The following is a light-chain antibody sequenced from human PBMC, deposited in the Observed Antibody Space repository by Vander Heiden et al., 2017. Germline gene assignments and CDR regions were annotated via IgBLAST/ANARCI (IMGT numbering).Light chain of an antibody. CDR1: SSNIGAGYD. Sequence: QSVLTQPPSVSAAPGQRVTISSTGSSSNIGAGYDVHWYQQLPGTAPKLLIYGNSNRPSGVPDRFSGSKSGTSASLAITGLQAEDEADYYCQSYDSSLSGSVFGGGTKLTVL. V-gene: IGLV1-40*01. CDR3: QSYDSSLSGSV. CDR2: GNS. J-gene: IGLJ2*01.